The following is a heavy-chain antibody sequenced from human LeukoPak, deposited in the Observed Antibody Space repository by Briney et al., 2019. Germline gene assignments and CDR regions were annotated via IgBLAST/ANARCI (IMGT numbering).Heavy chain of an antibody. D-gene: IGHD3-9*01. CDR3: ARVCDILTGYYGELDY. CDR1: GGSINGYY. J-gene: IGHJ4*02. V-gene: IGHV4-34*01. Sequence: SETLSLTCLVSGGSINGYYWSWIRQPPGKGLEWIGEINHSGSTNYNPSLKSRVTISVDTSKNQFSLKLSSVTAADTAVYYCARVCDILTGYYGELDYWGQGTLVTVSS. CDR2: INHSGST.